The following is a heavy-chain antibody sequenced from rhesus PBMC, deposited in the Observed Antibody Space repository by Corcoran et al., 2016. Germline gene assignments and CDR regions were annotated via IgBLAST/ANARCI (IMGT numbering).Heavy chain of an antibody. D-gene: IGHD6-31*01. CDR2: ISGSSGST. CDR3: ARRRVAAAGTDYGLDS. J-gene: IGHJ6*01. CDR1: GYSISSGYY. V-gene: IGHV4-99*01. Sequence: QVQLQESGPGLVKPSETLSLTCAVSGYSISSGYYWGWIRQPPGKGLEYIGYISGSSGSTYYNPSLKNQVTISKDTSKNQFSLKLSSVTAADTAVYYCARRRVAAAGTDYGLDSWGQGVVVTVSS.